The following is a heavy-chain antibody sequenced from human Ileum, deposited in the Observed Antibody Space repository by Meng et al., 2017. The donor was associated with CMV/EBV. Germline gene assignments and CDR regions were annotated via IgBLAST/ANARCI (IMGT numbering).Heavy chain of an antibody. J-gene: IGHJ4*02. V-gene: IGHV1-2*02. Sequence: QLVQAGNELKRPGASVKVSCKASGNIFTGYYMHWVRQAPGQGLEWVGCINLNSGVIDFAQKFQGRITLTRDTSITTAYMELTRLIYDDTAVYYCARENWVYDYWGQGTLVTVSS. CDR3: ARENWVYDY. D-gene: IGHD7-27*01. CDR2: INLNSGVI. CDR1: GNIFTGYY.